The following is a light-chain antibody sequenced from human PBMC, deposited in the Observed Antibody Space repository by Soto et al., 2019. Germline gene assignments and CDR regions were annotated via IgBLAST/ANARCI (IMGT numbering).Light chain of an antibody. CDR1: QSVGSH. CDR2: GAS. CDR3: QHYNSYSEA. J-gene: IGKJ1*01. Sequence: EIVMTQSPATLSVSPGERAALSCRASQSVGSHLAWYQQRPGQAPRLLIYGASYRATGIPARFSGSGSGTEFTLTISSLQPDDFATYYCQHYNSYSEAFGQGTKVDNK. V-gene: IGKV3-15*01.